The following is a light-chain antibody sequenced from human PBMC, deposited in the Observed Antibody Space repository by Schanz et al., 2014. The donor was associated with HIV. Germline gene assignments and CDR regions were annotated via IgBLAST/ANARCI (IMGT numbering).Light chain of an antibody. CDR3: QQYNNWPPMYT. V-gene: IGKV3D-15*01. J-gene: IGKJ2*01. CDR2: GAS. CDR1: QSVGTI. Sequence: EIVLTQSPGTLSLSPGERATLSCRASQSVGTILAWYQQKPGQAPRLLMYGASSRATGIPDRFSGSGSGTDFTLTITSLQSEDFAVYYCQQYNNWPPMYTFGQGTKLEIK.